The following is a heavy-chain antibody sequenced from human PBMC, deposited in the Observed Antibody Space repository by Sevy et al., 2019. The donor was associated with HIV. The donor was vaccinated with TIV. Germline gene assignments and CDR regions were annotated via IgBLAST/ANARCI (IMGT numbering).Heavy chain of an antibody. V-gene: IGHV4-61*02. J-gene: IGHJ6*02. CDR2: VYSSGRT. CDR1: GDSISSGNHW. Sequence: SETLSLTCTVSGDSISSGNHWWSWIRQPAGKGLEWIGRVYSSGRTMYNSSLKSRVPMSVDTSKNQFSLMVSSLIAADTAIYYCARDGIRRDYYHGMDVWGQGTTVTVSS. D-gene: IGHD3-10*01. CDR3: ARDGIRRDYYHGMDV.